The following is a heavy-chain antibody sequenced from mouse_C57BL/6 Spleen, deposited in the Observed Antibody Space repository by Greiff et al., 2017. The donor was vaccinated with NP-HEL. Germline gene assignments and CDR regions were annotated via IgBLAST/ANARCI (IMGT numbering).Heavy chain of an antibody. Sequence: QVQLQQSGPELVKPGASVKISCKASGYAFSSSWMNWVKQRPGKGLEWIGRIYPGDGDTNYNGKFKGKATLTADKSSSTAYMQLSSLTSEDSAVYFCARPNYAWFAYWGQGTLVTVSA. D-gene: IGHD2-1*01. CDR3: ARPNYAWFAY. J-gene: IGHJ3*01. CDR1: GYAFSSSW. V-gene: IGHV1-82*01. CDR2: IYPGDGDT.